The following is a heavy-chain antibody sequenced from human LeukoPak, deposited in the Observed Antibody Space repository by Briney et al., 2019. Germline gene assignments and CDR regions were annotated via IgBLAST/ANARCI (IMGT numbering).Heavy chain of an antibody. Sequence: PGGSLRLSCAASGFTFSGYSMNWVRQAPGKGLEWVSSISSSSSYIYYADSVKGRFTISRDNAKNSLYLQMNSLRAEDTAVYYCARVRYCSGGSCYSGAFDIWGQGTMVTVSS. CDR1: GFTFSGYS. CDR2: ISSSSSYI. CDR3: ARVRYCSGGSCYSGAFDI. J-gene: IGHJ3*02. D-gene: IGHD2-15*01. V-gene: IGHV3-21*01.